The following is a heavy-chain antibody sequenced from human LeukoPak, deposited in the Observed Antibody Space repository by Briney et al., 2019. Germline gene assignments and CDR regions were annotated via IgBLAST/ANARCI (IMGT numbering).Heavy chain of an antibody. J-gene: IGHJ6*03. Sequence: GGSLRLSCAASGLSFNRYGMHWVRQAPGKGPKWVAVIWYDGSNKYYADSVKGRFTTSRDNSKNTLYLQMNSLRAEDTAVYYCAKGNGNYYYYMDVWGKGTTVTVSS. D-gene: IGHD1-1*01. V-gene: IGHV3-33*06. CDR1: GLSFNRYG. CDR2: IWYDGSNK. CDR3: AKGNGNYYYYMDV.